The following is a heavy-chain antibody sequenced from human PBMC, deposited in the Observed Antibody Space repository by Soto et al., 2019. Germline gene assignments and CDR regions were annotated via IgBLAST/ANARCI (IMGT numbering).Heavy chain of an antibody. CDR2: IYYSGST. J-gene: IGHJ6*02. V-gene: IGHV4-39*01. Sequence: SETLSLTCTVSGGSISSSSSYWGWIREPPGKGLEWIGSIYYSGSTYYNPSLKSRVTISVDTSKNQFSLKLSSVTAADTAVYYCARLDTSITYYYYYYGMDVWGQGTTVT. CDR3: ARLDTSITYYYYYYGMDV. CDR1: GGSISSSSSY. D-gene: IGHD1-20*01.